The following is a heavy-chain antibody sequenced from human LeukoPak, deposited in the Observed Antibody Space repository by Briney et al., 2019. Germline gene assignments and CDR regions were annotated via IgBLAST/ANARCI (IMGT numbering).Heavy chain of an antibody. CDR3: ARGPRAAADDY. Sequence: GASVKVSCKASGHTFINFAINWGRQAPGQRPEWMGWINAGNGNTKYSQKFQGRVTITRDTSASTAYMELSSLTSEDTAVYYCARGPRAAADDYWGQGTLVTVSS. D-gene: IGHD6-13*01. CDR2: INAGNGNT. V-gene: IGHV1-3*01. CDR1: GHTFINFA. J-gene: IGHJ4*02.